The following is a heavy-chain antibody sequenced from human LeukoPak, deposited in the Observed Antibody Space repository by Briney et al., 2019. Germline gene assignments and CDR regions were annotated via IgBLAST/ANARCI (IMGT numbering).Heavy chain of an antibody. CDR1: GFTFSSYA. Sequence: GRSLRLSCAASGFTFSSYAMHWVRQAPGKGLEWVAVISYDGSNKYYADSVKGRFTFSRDNSKNTLYLQMNSLRAEDTAVYYCARGGFDYDPIDYWGQGTLVTVSS. CDR3: ARGGFDYDPIDY. V-gene: IGHV3-30-3*01. J-gene: IGHJ4*02. D-gene: IGHD4-17*01. CDR2: ISYDGSNK.